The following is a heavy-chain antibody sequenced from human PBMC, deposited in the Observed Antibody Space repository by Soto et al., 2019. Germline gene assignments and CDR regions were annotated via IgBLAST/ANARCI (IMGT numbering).Heavy chain of an antibody. V-gene: IGHV1-69*01. J-gene: IGHJ6*02. CDR2: IIPIFGTA. CDR1: GGTFSSYA. D-gene: IGHD6-6*01. CDR3: ASCSRARIAARPDYYYYYGMDV. Sequence: QVQLVQSGAEVKKPGSSVKVSCKASGGTFSSYAISWVRQAPGQGLEWMGGIIPIFGTANYAQKFQGSVTITADESTITAYMELSSLRSEDTAVYYCASCSRARIAARPDYYYYYGMDVWGQGTTVTVSS.